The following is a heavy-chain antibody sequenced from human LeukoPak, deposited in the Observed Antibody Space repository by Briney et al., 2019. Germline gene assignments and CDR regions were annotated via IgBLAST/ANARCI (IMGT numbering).Heavy chain of an antibody. Sequence: SVKVSCRASGGTFSSYAISWVRQAPGQGLEWMGRIIPILGIANYAQKFQGRVTITADKSTSTAYMELSSLRSEDTAVYYCARASALGYSSGWPGAAAFDIWGQGTMVTVSS. CDR3: ARASALGYSSGWPGAAAFDI. CDR1: GGTFSSYA. CDR2: IIPILGIA. J-gene: IGHJ3*02. V-gene: IGHV1-69*04. D-gene: IGHD6-19*01.